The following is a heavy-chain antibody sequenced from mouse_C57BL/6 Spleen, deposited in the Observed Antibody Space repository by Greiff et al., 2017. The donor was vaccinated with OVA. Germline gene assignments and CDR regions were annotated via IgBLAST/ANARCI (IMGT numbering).Heavy chain of an antibody. Sequence: EVQLVESGGGLVQSGRSLRLSFATSGFTFSDFYMEWVRQAPGKGLEWIAASRNKANDYTTEYSASVKGRFIVSRDTSQSILYLQMNALRAEDTAIYYCARENYAMDYWGQGTSVTVSS. V-gene: IGHV7-1*01. J-gene: IGHJ4*01. CDR3: ARENYAMDY. CDR2: SRNKANDYTT. CDR1: GFTFSDFY.